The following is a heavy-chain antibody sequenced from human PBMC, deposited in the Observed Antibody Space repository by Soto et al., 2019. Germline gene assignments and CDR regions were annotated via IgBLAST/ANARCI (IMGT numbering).Heavy chain of an antibody. V-gene: IGHV3-23*01. Sequence: QAVGSLRLSCAASGFTFSSYAMSWVRQAPGKGLEWVSAISGSGGSTYYADSVKGRFTISRDNSKNTLYLQMNSLRAEGAAVYYCAKDMTYYYDSSGSFDAFDIWGQGTMVTVSS. J-gene: IGHJ3*02. CDR1: GFTFSSYA. D-gene: IGHD3-22*01. CDR2: ISGSGGST. CDR3: AKDMTYYYDSSGSFDAFDI.